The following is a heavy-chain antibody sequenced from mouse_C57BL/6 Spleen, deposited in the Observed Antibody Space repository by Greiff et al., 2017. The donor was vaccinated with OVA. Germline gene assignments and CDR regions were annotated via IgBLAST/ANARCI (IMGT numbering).Heavy chain of an antibody. CDR3: ARQRSREDYFDY. Sequence: VQLQQPGAELVRPGSSVKLSCKASGYTFTSYWMHWVKQRPIQGLEWIGNIDPSDSETHYNQKFKDKATLTVDKSSSTAYMQLSSLTSEDSAVYYCARQRSREDYFDYWGQGTTLTVSS. CDR2: IDPSDSET. V-gene: IGHV1-52*01. J-gene: IGHJ2*01. CDR1: GYTFTSYW. D-gene: IGHD1-1*01.